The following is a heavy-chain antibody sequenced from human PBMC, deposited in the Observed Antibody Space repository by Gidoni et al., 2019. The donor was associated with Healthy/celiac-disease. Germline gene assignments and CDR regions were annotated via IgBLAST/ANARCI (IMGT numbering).Heavy chain of an antibody. CDR1: GFTFSSYS. Sequence: EVQLVESGGGLVKPGGSLRLSCAASGFTFSSYSMTWVRQAPGKGLEWFSSISSSSIYIYYAASVKGRITISRDNAKNSLYLQMNSLRAEDTAVYYCASNGHPYYFDYWGQGTLVTVSS. J-gene: IGHJ4*02. CDR3: ASNGHPYYFDY. CDR2: ISSSSIYI. V-gene: IGHV3-21*01.